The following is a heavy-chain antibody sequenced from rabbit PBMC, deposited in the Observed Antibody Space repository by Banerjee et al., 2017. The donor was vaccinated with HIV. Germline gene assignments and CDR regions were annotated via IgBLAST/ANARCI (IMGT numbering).Heavy chain of an antibody. D-gene: IGHD2-1*01. CDR2: IYAGSSDTT. CDR3: ARLTYDDDGYPPYFDL. J-gene: IGHJ4*01. V-gene: IGHV1S45*01. Sequence: QEQLEESGGDLVKPEGSLTLTCTASGFSFRNYYYMCWVRQAPGKGLEWIACIYAGSSDTTYYANWAKGRFTISKTSSTTVTLQLTSLTAADTATYFCARLTYDDDGYPPYFDLWGPGTLVTVS. CDR1: GFSFRNYYY.